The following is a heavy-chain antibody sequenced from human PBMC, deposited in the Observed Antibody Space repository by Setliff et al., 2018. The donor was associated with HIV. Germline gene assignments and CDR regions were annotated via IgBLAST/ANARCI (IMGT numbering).Heavy chain of an antibody. CDR1: GGSISSSNW. CDR3: ARGATDYYDSTSYYYVFDY. CDR2: IFHSGNT. D-gene: IGHD3-22*01. V-gene: IGHV4-4*02. Sequence: SETLSLTCAVSGGSISSSNWWSWVRQPPGKGLEWIGEIFHSGNTNFNPSLRSRLTISVDTFHNQLSLKLSSVTAADTALYYCARGATDYYDSTSYYYVFDYWGQGTLVTVPQ. J-gene: IGHJ4*02.